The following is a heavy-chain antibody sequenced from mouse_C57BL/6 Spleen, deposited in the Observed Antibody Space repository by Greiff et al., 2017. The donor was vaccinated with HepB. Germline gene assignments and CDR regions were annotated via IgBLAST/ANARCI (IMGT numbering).Heavy chain of an antibody. CDR1: GYSFTGYY. J-gene: IGHJ4*01. CDR3: ARMSYDYYAMDY. V-gene: IGHV1-42*01. D-gene: IGHD2-12*01. Sequence: VQLKQSGPELVKPGASVKISCKASGYSFTGYYMNWVKQSPEKSLEWIGEINPSTGGTTYNQKFKAKATLTVDKSSSTAYMQLKSLTSEDSAVYYCARMSYDYYAMDYWGQGTSVTVSS. CDR2: INPSTGGT.